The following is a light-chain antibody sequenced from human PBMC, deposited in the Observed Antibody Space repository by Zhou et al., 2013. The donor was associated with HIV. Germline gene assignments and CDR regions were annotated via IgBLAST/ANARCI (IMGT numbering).Light chain of an antibody. CDR3: QYYGSSPRT. V-gene: IGKV3-20*01. CDR1: QSVSSSF. Sequence: EIVLTQSPGTLSLSPGERATLSCRASQSVSSSFLAWYQQKPGQAPRLLIYGASSRATGIPDRFSGSGSGTDFTLTISSLEPEDFAVYYCQYYGSSPRTFGQGTTVEI. J-gene: IGKJ1*01. CDR2: GAS.